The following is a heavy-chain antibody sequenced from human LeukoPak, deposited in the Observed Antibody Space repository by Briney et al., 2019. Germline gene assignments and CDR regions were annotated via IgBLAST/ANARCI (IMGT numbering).Heavy chain of an antibody. CDR1: GGSISSYY. V-gene: IGHV4-59*01. CDR2: IHYSGST. J-gene: IGHJ5*02. CDR3: ARDKHGSGSAHTFDP. Sequence: SETLSLTCTISGGSISSYYWSWIRQPPGKGLEWIAYIHYSGSTNYNPSLKSRVTISVDTSKNQFSLKLTSVTAADTAVYYCARDKHGSGSAHTFDPWGQGTLVTVSS. D-gene: IGHD3-10*01.